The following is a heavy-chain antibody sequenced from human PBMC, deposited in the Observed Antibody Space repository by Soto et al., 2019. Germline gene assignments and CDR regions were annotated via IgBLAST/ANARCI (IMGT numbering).Heavy chain of an antibody. J-gene: IGHJ4*02. D-gene: IGHD3-3*01. CDR2: ISSSGSTI. CDR1: GFTFSDYY. Sequence: GGSLRLSCAASGFTFSDYYMSWIRQAPGKGLEWVSYISSSGSTIYYADSVKGRFTISRDNAKNSLYLQMNSLRAEDTAVYYCARDSTFYYDFWSGFDYWGQGTLVTVSS. CDR3: ARDSTFYYDFWSGFDY. V-gene: IGHV3-11*01.